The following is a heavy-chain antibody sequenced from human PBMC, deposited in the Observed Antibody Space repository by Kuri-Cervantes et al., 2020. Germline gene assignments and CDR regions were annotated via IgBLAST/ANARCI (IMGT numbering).Heavy chain of an antibody. V-gene: IGHV3-7*01. D-gene: IGHD5-12*01. CDR3: ARAPADSGYGRWVDH. CDR2: IKHDGSEK. Sequence: GESLKISCAASRFTVSSTYMTWVRQAPGKGLEWVATIKHDGSEKTYVDSVKGRFTISRDNAKDSLYLQMNSLRADDTAVYYCARAPADSGYGRWVDHWGQGTLVTVSS. J-gene: IGHJ4*02. CDR1: RFTVSSTY.